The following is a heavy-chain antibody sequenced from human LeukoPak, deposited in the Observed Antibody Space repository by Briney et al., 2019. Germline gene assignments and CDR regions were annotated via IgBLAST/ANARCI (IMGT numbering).Heavy chain of an antibody. CDR3: ARARYSGSWAPLYGMDV. CDR1: GFTFSSYD. Sequence: GGSLRLSCAASGFTFSSYDMHWVRQATGKGLEWVSAIGTAGDTYYPGSVKGRFTISRENAKNSLYLQMNSLRAEDTAVYYCARARYSGSWAPLYGMDVWGQGTTVTVSS. V-gene: IGHV3-13*01. CDR2: IGTAGDT. D-gene: IGHD6-13*01. J-gene: IGHJ6*02.